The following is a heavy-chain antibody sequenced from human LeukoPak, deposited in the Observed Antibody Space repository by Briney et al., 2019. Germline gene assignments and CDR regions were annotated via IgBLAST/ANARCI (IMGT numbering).Heavy chain of an antibody. D-gene: IGHD6-19*01. CDR1: GFTVSSNY. CDR2: IYSGGST. Sequence: PGGSLRLSCAAPGFTVSSNYMSWVRQAPGKGLEWVSVIYSGGSTYYADSVKGRFTISRDNSKNTLYLQMNSLRAEDTAVYYCVGSIAVAGSFDYWGQGTLVTVSS. V-gene: IGHV3-66*02. J-gene: IGHJ4*02. CDR3: VGSIAVAGSFDY.